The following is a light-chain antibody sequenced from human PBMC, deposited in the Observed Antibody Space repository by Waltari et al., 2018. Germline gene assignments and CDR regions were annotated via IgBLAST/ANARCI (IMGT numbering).Light chain of an antibody. CDR2: AAS. Sequence: VLTQSPGTLPLSTGETATLSCRASQSISKYLVWYQQRPGHAPRRLIYAASTRATGVPDTFSGSGYGTDFTLTISRLEPEDFAVYYCQNHERLPATFGQGTKVEIK. CDR1: QSISKY. J-gene: IGKJ1*01. V-gene: IGKV3-11*01. CDR3: QNHERLPAT.